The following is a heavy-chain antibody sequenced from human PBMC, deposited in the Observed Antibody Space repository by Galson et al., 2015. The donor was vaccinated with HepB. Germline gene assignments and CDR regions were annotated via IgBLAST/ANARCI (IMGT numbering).Heavy chain of an antibody. CDR1: GYTFINYY. J-gene: IGHJ6*03. Sequence: SVKVSCKASGYTFINYYIHWVRQAPGQGLEWMGIIKPSSGYTSNAQEFQGRVTMTRDTSTSTVYMELTGLRFEDTAVYYYARERPPAIAMAGIRYYYYYMDVWGTGTTVTVSS. CDR3: ARERPPAIAMAGIRYYYYYMDV. CDR2: IKPSSGYT. D-gene: IGHD6-19*01. V-gene: IGHV1-46*03.